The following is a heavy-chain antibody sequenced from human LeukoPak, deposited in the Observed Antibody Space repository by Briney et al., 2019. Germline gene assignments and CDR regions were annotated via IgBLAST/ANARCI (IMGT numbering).Heavy chain of an antibody. CDR1: GDSISDDY. Sequence: PSVTLSLTCTVSGDSISDDYYTWMRQPAGKGLEWIGRIHSGGTTNYNPSLMSRVTLSIDKSKKHISLRLTSVTAADTALYYCARDNGSGYTKGYEHYYYYLDVWGKGTTVTVSS. V-gene: IGHV4-4*07. D-gene: IGHD3-3*02. CDR2: IHSGGTT. J-gene: IGHJ6*03. CDR3: ARDNGSGYTKGYEHYYYYLDV.